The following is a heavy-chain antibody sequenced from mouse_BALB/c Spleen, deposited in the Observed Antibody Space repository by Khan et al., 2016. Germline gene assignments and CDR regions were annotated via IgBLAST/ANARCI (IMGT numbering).Heavy chain of an antibody. J-gene: IGHJ3*01. CDR2: IYPGDGDT. Sequence: QVQLQQSGAELVRPGSSVKISCKASGYDFSSYWMNWLKQRPGQGLEWIGQIYPGDGDTNYNGKFKGKATLTADKSYSTAYMQLNSLTSEDSAVYFCARMLTGGFAYWGQGTLVTVSA. V-gene: IGHV1-80*01. CDR1: GYDFSSYW. CDR3: ARMLTGGFAY.